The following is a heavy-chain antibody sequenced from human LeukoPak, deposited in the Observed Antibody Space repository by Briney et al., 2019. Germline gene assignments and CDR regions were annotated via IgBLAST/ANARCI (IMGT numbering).Heavy chain of an antibody. V-gene: IGHV3-33*06. CDR3: AKGLYCVSTSCYFENYYYYYMDV. Sequence: GGSLRLSCAASGFTFSSYGMHWVRQAPGKGLEWVAVIWYDGSTKYYADSVKGRFTISRDNSKSTLYLQMNSLRVEDTAVYYCAKGLYCVSTSCYFENYYYYYMDVWGKGTTVTVSS. CDR2: IWYDGSTK. D-gene: IGHD2-2*01. J-gene: IGHJ6*03. CDR1: GFTFSSYG.